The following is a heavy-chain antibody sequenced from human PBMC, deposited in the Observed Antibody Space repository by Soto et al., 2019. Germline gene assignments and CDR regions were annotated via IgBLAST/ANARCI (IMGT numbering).Heavy chain of an antibody. CDR2: MNPGSGDT. V-gene: IGHV1-8*01. J-gene: IGHJ5*02. Sequence: ASVKVSCKASGYTFTNNDVTWVRQATGQGLEWMGWMNPGSGDTGYVQKFQGRVTMTRNISIATAYMELSSLRSEDTAIYYCARMASFGSLNWFDPWGQGTLVTVS. CDR1: GYTFTNND. D-gene: IGHD5-18*01. CDR3: ARMASFGSLNWFDP.